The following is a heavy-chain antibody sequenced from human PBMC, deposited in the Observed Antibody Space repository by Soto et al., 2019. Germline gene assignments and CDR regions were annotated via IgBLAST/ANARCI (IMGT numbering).Heavy chain of an antibody. D-gene: IGHD3-22*01. J-gene: IGHJ2*01. CDR2: IYYSGST. V-gene: IGHV4-30-4*01. CDR3: ARTYYYDSSGYLVDWYIDL. Sequence: PSETLSLTCTVSGGSISSGDYYWSWIRQPPGKGLEWIGYIYYSGSTYYNPSLKSRVTISVDTSKNQFSLKLSSVTAADTAVYYCARTYYYDSSGYLVDWYIDLWGRGTLVTVSS. CDR1: GGSISSGDYY.